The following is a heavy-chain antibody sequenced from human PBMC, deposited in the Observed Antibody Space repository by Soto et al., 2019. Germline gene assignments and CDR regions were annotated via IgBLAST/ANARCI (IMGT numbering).Heavy chain of an antibody. Sequence: QVQLVQSGAEVKKPGSSVKVSCKASGGTFSSNIIRWVRQAPGQGLEWMGWIIPTVCIANYAQKFQGRVTISADKFTNTDYMDLSSLRSEESAVFFCAGRVLGYCTSWGTFEIWAQWTMVILSS. CDR3: AGRVLGYCTSWGTFEI. CDR2: IIPTVCIA. CDR1: GGTFSSNI. V-gene: IGHV1-69*09. D-gene: IGHD6-13*01. J-gene: IGHJ3*02.